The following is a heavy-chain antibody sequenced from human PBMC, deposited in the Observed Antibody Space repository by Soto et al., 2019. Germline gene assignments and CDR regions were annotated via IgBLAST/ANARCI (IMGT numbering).Heavy chain of an antibody. V-gene: IGHV4-59*01. D-gene: IGHD5-18*01. CDR2: IYYSGST. CDR1: GGSISSYY. CDR3: ARDKGYSYPNYYYGMDV. J-gene: IGHJ6*02. Sequence: SEALSRTCTVSGGSISSYYWIWIRRPPGKGLEWIGYIYYSGSTNYNPSLKSRVTISVDTSKNQFSLKLSSVTAAGTAVYYCARDKGYSYPNYYYGMDVWGQGTTVTVSS.